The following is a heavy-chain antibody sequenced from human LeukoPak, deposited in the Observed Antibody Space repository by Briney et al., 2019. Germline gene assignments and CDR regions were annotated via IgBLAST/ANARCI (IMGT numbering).Heavy chain of an antibody. V-gene: IGHV3-30*18. CDR1: GFTFSSYG. D-gene: IGHD3/OR15-3a*01. CDR2: ISYDGSNK. J-gene: IGHJ3*02. Sequence: GGSLRLSCAASGFTFSSYGMHWVRQAPGKGLEWVAVISYDGSNKYYADSVKGRFTISRDNSKNTLYLQMNSLRAEDTAVYYCAKGGLVIILSGDAFDIWGRGTMVTVSS. CDR3: AKGGLVIILSGDAFDI.